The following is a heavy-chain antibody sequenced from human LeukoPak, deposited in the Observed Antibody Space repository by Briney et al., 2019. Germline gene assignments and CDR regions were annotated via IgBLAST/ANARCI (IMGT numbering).Heavy chain of an antibody. D-gene: IGHD4-23*01. Sequence: ASVKVSCKASGYTFTGYYMHWVRQAPGQGLEWMGWINPNSGGTNYAQKFQGRVTMTRDTSISTAYMELSRLRSDDTAVYYCAKDPGGNSRGCYDYWGQGTLVTVSS. CDR2: INPNSGGT. CDR3: AKDPGGNSRGCYDY. J-gene: IGHJ4*02. V-gene: IGHV1-2*02. CDR1: GYTFTGYY.